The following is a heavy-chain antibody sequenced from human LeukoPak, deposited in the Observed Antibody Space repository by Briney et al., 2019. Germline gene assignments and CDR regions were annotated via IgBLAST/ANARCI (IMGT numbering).Heavy chain of an antibody. CDR1: GYTFTSYD. V-gene: IGHV1-8*01. CDR2: MNPNSGNT. Sequence: ASVKVSCKASGYTFTSYDINWMRQAPGQGLEWVGWMNPNSGNTGYAQTFQGKLTMTRNTSIKTAYMELSSLRAEDTAVYYCAKDRDTMIAVVIDAFDIWGQGTMVTVSS. D-gene: IGHD3-22*01. CDR3: AKDRDTMIAVVIDAFDI. J-gene: IGHJ3*02.